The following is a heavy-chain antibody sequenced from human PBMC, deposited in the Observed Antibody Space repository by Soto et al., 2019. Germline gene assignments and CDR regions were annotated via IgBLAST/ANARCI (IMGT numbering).Heavy chain of an antibody. V-gene: IGHV4-34*01. Sequence: QVQLQQWGAGLLKPSETLSLNCAVYGGALSGYYWSWIRQPPGKGMEWIGEINHRGSINYNPSLKSRVTMSVDTSKNQFALKLNSVTAADPAVFYGARGSRMRIPAASGRDYYYHGLDVWGQGTAVTVSS. CDR1: GGALSGYY. CDR2: INHRGSI. CDR3: ARGSRMRIPAASGRDYYYHGLDV. J-gene: IGHJ6*02. D-gene: IGHD2-15*01.